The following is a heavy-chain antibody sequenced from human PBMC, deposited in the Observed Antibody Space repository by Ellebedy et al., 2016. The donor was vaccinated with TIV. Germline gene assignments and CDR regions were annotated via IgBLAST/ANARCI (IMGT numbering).Heavy chain of an antibody. J-gene: IGHJ4*02. CDR1: GDTFSNHA. V-gene: IGHV1-69*04. D-gene: IGHD5-24*01. CDR3: ARWDGYDEKFQGPFDR. Sequence: AASVKVSCKASGDTFSNHAFNWVRQAPGQELEWMGRTDPRLGTVKYAQKFQGRVTITADKSTSTAYIELSSLRSDDTAVYYCARWDGYDEKFQGPFDRWGQGTLVTVSS. CDR2: TDPRLGTV.